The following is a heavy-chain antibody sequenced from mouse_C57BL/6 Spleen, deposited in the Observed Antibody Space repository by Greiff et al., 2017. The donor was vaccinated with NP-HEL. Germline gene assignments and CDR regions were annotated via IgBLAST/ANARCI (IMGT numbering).Heavy chain of an antibody. J-gene: IGHJ3*01. CDR3: ARHYYGSSYVDWFAY. D-gene: IGHD1-1*01. CDR2: IHPNSGST. Sequence: VQLQQPGAELVKPGASVKLSCKASGYTFTSYWMHWVKQRPGQGLEWIGMIHPNSGSTNYNEKFKSKATLTVDKSSSTAYMQLSSLTSEDSAVYYCARHYYGSSYVDWFAYWGQGTLVTVSA. CDR1: GYTFTSYW. V-gene: IGHV1-64*01.